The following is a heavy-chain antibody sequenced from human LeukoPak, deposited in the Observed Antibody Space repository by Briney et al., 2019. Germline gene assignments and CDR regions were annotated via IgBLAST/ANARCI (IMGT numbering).Heavy chain of an antibody. Sequence: ASVQVSCKASGYIFTSYDINWLRQATGQGLAWMGWMNPNSGNTGYAQKFQGRVTMTRNTSISTAYMERSSLRSEDTAVYYCASYYDSSGFDYWGQGTLVTVSS. CDR1: GYIFTSYD. V-gene: IGHV1-8*01. D-gene: IGHD3-22*01. CDR3: ASYYDSSGFDY. J-gene: IGHJ4*02. CDR2: MNPNSGNT.